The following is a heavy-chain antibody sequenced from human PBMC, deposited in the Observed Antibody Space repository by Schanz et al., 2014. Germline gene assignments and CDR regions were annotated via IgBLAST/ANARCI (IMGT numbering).Heavy chain of an antibody. Sequence: QVQLVESGGGVVQPGRSLRLSCAASGFTFSGYGMHWVRQAPGKGLEWVAVISYDGTNKYFADSVKGRFTISRDNSKNTLYLQMNSLRTEDTAVYYCAKDRGGDYEVSYYYGMDVWGQGTTVTVSS. CDR1: GFTFSGYG. CDR3: AKDRGGDYEVSYYYGMDV. CDR2: ISYDGTNK. V-gene: IGHV3-30*18. J-gene: IGHJ6*02. D-gene: IGHD4-17*01.